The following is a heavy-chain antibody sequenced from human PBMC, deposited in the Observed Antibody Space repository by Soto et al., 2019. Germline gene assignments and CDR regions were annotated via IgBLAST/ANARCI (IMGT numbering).Heavy chain of an antibody. V-gene: IGHV4-30-2*01. CDR1: GGSISSGGCS. D-gene: IGHD2-15*01. Sequence: LQLPQSGSGLVKPSQTLAVTGAVSGGSISSGGCSWSWIRLPPGKVLEWIGYIYHSGRTYYDPPIRSRVPLPVDRSKNQFSLKRSSVTAADTAVYYCARWWTDAPRCDPWGQGTMVTVSS. J-gene: IGHJ5*02. CDR3: ARWWTDAPRCDP. CDR2: IYHSGRT.